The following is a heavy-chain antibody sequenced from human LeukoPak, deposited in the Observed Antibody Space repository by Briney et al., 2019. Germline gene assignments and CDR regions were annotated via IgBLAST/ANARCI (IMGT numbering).Heavy chain of an antibody. Sequence: GGSLRLSCAASGFTVNYAWMSWVRQAPGKGLEWVGRIKSQTDGGTTDYAAPVKGRVTISRDESKNTVYLEMNSLKTEDTAVYYCTTQNWPFDYWGQGTLVTVSS. D-gene: IGHD1-1*01. CDR1: GFTVNYAW. CDR3: TTQNWPFDY. V-gene: IGHV3-15*01. CDR2: IKSQTDGGTT. J-gene: IGHJ4*02.